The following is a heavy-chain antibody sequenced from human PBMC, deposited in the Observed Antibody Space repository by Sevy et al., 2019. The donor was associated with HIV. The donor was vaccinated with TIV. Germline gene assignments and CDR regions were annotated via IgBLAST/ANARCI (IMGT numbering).Heavy chain of an antibody. CDR3: ARDSTTRPRVLDY. D-gene: IGHD1-1*01. Sequence: SETLPLTCSVSGGPISSYFWTWVRQSPGKGLEWIGNIYFTGNTDYSPSLKSRVTLSLDTSKSQFSLTLKSVTAADTAIYFCARDSTTRPRVLDYWGQGTLVTVSS. CDR1: GGPISSYF. J-gene: IGHJ4*02. CDR2: IYFTGNT. V-gene: IGHV4-59*01.